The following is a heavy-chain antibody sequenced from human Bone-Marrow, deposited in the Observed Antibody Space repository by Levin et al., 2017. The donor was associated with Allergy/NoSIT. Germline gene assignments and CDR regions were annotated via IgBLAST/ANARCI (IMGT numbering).Heavy chain of an antibody. Sequence: GGSLRLSCAASGFTFANHAMTWVRHAPGKGLEWVSTIRPSSERTYFADSVKGRFTVSRDDSMNMMYLQMNSLRADDAAVYYCAREQGARGWYTVDFWGQGTLVTVSS. CDR3: AREQGARGWYTVDF. J-gene: IGHJ4*02. D-gene: IGHD6-19*01. V-gene: IGHV3-23*01. CDR2: IRPSSERT. CDR1: GFTFANHA.